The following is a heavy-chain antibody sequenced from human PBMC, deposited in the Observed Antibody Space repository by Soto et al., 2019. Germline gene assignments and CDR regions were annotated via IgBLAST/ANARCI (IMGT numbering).Heavy chain of an antibody. V-gene: IGHV1-46*03. CDR1: GYTFTSYY. D-gene: IGHD6-13*01. Sequence: QVQLVQSGAEVKKPGASVKVSCKASGYTFTSYYMHWVRQAPGQGLEWMGIINPSGGSTSYAQKFQGRVTMTRDTSTSTVYRELSSLRSEDTAVYYCAREALLAAAGTGGGSWGQGTLVTVSS. J-gene: IGHJ5*02. CDR3: AREALLAAAGTGGGS. CDR2: INPSGGST.